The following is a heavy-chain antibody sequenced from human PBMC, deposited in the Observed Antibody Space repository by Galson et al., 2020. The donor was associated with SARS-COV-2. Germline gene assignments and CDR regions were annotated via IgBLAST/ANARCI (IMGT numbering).Heavy chain of an antibody. J-gene: IGHJ3*01. CDR3: ARVAGAYDGFDV. CDR2: IGSSGNTR. V-gene: IGHV3-48*03. D-gene: IGHD3-10*01. Sequence: GESLKISCAASGFRFSGYEMNWVRQAPGKGLEWVSYIGSSGNTRLYAESVKGRFTISRDNAKNSLYLQMNRPRAEDTAVYFCARVAGAYDGFDVWGQGAMVTVSS. CDR1: GFRFSGYE.